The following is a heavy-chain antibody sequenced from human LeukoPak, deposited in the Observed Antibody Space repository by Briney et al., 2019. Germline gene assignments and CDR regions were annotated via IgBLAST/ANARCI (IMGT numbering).Heavy chain of an antibody. J-gene: IGHJ4*02. CDR2: INPNSGGT. CDR1: GYTFTGYY. V-gene: IGHV1-2*04. Sequence: GASVKVSCKASGYTFTGYYIHWVRQAPGQGLEWVGWINPNSGGTSYTQKFQGWVTMTRDTSISTAYMELSRLRSDDTAVYYCAREEIICSSSSCPLDYWGQGTLVTVSP. D-gene: IGHD2-15*01. CDR3: AREEIICSSSSCPLDY.